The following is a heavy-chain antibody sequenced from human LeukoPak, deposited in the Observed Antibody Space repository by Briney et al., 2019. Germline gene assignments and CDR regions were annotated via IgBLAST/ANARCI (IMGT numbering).Heavy chain of an antibody. J-gene: IGHJ5*02. CDR2: ISSSSSYI. D-gene: IGHD2-2*01. V-gene: IGHV3-21*01. CDR1: GFTFSSNS. Sequence: GGSLRLSCAASGFTFSSNSMNWVRQAPGKGLEWVSSISSSSSYIYYADSVKGRFTISRDNAKNSLYLQMNSLRAEDTAVYYCARDIVVVPAAIEAHNWFDPWGQGTLVTVSS. CDR3: ARDIVVVPAAIEAHNWFDP.